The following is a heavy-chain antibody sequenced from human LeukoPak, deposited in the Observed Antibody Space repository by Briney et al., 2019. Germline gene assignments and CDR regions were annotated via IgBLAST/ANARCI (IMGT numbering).Heavy chain of an antibody. D-gene: IGHD5-24*01. Sequence: GGSLRLSCAASGFTFSSYEMNWVRQAPGKGLEWVSYISSSGSTIYYADSVKGRFTISRDNAKNSLYPQMNSLRAEDTAVYYCARRPGYTTTYRSSNYYYYMDVWGKGTTVTVSS. CDR1: GFTFSSYE. CDR3: ARRPGYTTTYRSSNYYYYMDV. J-gene: IGHJ6*03. CDR2: ISSSGSTI. V-gene: IGHV3-48*03.